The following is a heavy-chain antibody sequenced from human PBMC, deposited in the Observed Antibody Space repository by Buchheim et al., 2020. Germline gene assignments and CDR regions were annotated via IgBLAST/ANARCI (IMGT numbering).Heavy chain of an antibody. J-gene: IGHJ4*02. CDR3: AREGIAAAGLDY. CDR2: INPSGGGT. V-gene: IGHV1-46*01. Sequence: QVQLVQSGAEVKKPGASVKVSCKASGYTFTSYYMHWVRQAPGQGLEWMGIINPSGGGTSYAQKFQGRVTMTRDTSTTTAYMELSSLRSEDTAVDYCAREGIAAAGLDYWGQGTL. CDR1: GYTFTSYY. D-gene: IGHD6-13*01.